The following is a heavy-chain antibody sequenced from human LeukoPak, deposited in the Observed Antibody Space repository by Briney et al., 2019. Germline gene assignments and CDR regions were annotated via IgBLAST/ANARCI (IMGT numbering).Heavy chain of an antibody. CDR1: GGSISSYY. CDR2: INYSGST. Sequence: SETLSLTCTVSGGSISSYYWSWIRRPPGKGLEWIGYINYSGSTNYNPSLKSRVTISVDTSKNQFSLKLTSVTAADTAMYYCARLVGSSWYHEVLFGRDYWGQGTLVTVSS. D-gene: IGHD6-13*01. J-gene: IGHJ4*02. V-gene: IGHV4-59*08. CDR3: ARLVGSSWYHEVLFGRDY.